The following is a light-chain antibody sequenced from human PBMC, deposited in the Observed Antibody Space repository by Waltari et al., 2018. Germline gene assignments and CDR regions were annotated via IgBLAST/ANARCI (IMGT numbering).Light chain of an antibody. V-gene: IGKV4-1*01. CDR2: WAS. Sequence: DIVMTQSPDSLAVSLGERVTIDCKSSQSVLYTSNNKNNLAWYQQRPGQPPKLIIYWASTPECGGPDRFSGSGSGTDFTLTISSLQAEDVAVYFCQQYLTTPLTFGQGTRLEIK. J-gene: IGKJ5*01. CDR1: QSVLYTSNNKNN. CDR3: QQYLTTPLT.